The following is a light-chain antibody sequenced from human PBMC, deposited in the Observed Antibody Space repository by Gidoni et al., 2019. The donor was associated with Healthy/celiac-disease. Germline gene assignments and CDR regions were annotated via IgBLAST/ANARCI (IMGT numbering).Light chain of an antibody. J-gene: IGKJ4*01. V-gene: IGKV1-39*01. CDR3: QQSYSTPIT. CDR2: AAS. Sequence: DIQMTQSPSSLSAAVGDRVTITCRASQSISIYLNWYPQKPGKAPKLLIYAASSLQSGVPSRFSGSGSGTDFTLTISSLQPEEFATYYCQQSYSTPITFXGXTKVEIK. CDR1: QSISIY.